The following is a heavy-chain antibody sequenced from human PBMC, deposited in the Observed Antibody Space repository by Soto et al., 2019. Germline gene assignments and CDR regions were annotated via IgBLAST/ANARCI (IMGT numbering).Heavy chain of an antibody. Sequence: QVQLQESGPGLVKPSETLSLTCTVSGGSISSYYWSWIRQPPGKGLEWIGYIYYRGSTNYNPSLKSRVTISVDTSKNQFSLKLSSVTAADTAVYYCARDALTVTDLRGDGYFDLWGRGTLVTVSS. CDR1: GGSISSYY. D-gene: IGHD4-17*01. V-gene: IGHV4-59*01. J-gene: IGHJ2*01. CDR3: ARDALTVTDLRGDGYFDL. CDR2: IYYRGST.